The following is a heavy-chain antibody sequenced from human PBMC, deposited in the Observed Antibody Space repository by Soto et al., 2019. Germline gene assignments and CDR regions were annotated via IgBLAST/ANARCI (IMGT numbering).Heavy chain of an antibody. CDR1: GFTFSSYG. CDR3: AKGGYSSNWSAFDY. CDR2: ISYDGSNK. Sequence: GGSLRLSCAASGFTFSSYGMHWVRQAPGKGLEWVAVISYDGSNKYYADSVKGRFTISRDNSKNTLYLEMNSLRAEDTAVYYCAKGGYSSNWSAFDYWGQGTLVTVSS. J-gene: IGHJ4*02. D-gene: IGHD6-13*01. V-gene: IGHV3-30*18.